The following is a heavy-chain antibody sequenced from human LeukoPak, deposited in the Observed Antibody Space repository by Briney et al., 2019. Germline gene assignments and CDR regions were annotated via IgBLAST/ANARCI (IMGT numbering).Heavy chain of an antibody. Sequence: SETLSLTCTVSGGSISTHYWSWFRQPPGKGLEWIGYIYYSGSTNYNPSLKSRVTISVDTSKNQFSLKLSSVTAADTAVYYCARSMATITRIDYWGQGTLVTVSS. J-gene: IGHJ4*02. D-gene: IGHD5-24*01. CDR1: GGSISTHY. CDR3: ARSMATITRIDY. V-gene: IGHV4-59*11. CDR2: IYYSGST.